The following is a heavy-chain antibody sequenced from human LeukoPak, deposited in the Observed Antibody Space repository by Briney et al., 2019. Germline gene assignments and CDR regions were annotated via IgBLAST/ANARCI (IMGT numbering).Heavy chain of an antibody. J-gene: IGHJ4*02. CDR2: IKEHGSEK. CDR1: GFSLTGYW. D-gene: IGHD3-22*01. Sequence: VGSLRLSCASPGFSLTGYWMSWVRQAPGTGREWVANIKEHGSEKYYVDSVKGRFTISRDNAMNSLYLQMNSLRAEDTAVYYCARATRLTSYDHDTSGYWSYWGQGTLVTVSS. V-gene: IGHV3-7*01. CDR3: ARATRLTSYDHDTSGYWSY.